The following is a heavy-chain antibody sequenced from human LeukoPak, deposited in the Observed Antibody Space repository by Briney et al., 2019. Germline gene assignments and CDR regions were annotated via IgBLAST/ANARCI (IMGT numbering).Heavy chain of an antibody. CDR1: GGSISSGSYY. Sequence: SETLSLTCTVSGGSISSGSYYWSWIRQPAGKGLEWIGRIYTSGSTNYNPSLKSRVTISVDRSKNQFSLKLRSVTAADTAVYYCARLWFGELVTDSWGQGTLVTVSS. CDR2: IYTSGST. D-gene: IGHD3-10*01. V-gene: IGHV4-61*02. CDR3: ARLWFGELVTDS. J-gene: IGHJ4*02.